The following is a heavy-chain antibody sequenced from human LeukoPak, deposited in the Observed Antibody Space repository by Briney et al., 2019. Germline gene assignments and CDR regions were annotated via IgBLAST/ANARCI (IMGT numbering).Heavy chain of an antibody. D-gene: IGHD2-2*01. CDR3: ARRGYCSSTSCYGSWFDP. CDR1: GYTFTGYY. V-gene: IGHV1-2*02. CDR2: TNPNSGGT. J-gene: IGHJ5*02. Sequence: ASVKVSRKASGYTFTGYYMHWVRQAPGQGLEWMGWTNPNSGGTDYARKFQGRVTMTRDTSISTAYMELGRLRSDDTAVYYCARRGYCSSTSCYGSWFDPWGQGTLVTVSS.